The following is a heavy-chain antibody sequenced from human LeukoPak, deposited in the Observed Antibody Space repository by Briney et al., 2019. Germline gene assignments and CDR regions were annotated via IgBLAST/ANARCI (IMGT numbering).Heavy chain of an antibody. CDR3: ARDSDEYQLLSRGAFDI. J-gene: IGHJ3*02. D-gene: IGHD2-2*01. CDR1: GFTFSSYG. CDR2: ISYDGSNK. V-gene: IGHV3-30*03. Sequence: GGSLRLSCAASGFTFSSYGMHWVRQAPGKGLEWVAVISYDGSNKYYADSVKGRFTISRDNSKNTLYLQMNSLRAEDTAVYYCARDSDEYQLLSRGAFDIWGQGTMVTVSS.